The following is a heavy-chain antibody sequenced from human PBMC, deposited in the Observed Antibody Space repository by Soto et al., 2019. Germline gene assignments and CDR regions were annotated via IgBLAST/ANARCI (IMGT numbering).Heavy chain of an antibody. D-gene: IGHD2-21*01. J-gene: IGHJ4*02. CDR3: ARGRTVRDHDDFDL. CDR1: GFTFSSYS. Sequence: QVQLVESGGGVVQPGRSLRLSCAASGFTFSSYSMHWVRQAPGKGLEWVAAMSYDGNSKYFADSVKGRFTISRVNSKNTLSLQMNSLGAEDSAVYYCARGRTVRDHDDFDLWGQGTLVTVSS. CDR2: MSYDGNSK. V-gene: IGHV3-30-3*01.